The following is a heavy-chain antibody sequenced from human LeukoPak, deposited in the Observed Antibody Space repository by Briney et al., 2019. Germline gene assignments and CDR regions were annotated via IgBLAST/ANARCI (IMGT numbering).Heavy chain of an antibody. Sequence: GESLKISCKGFGYSFTRYWIGWVRPRPGKGVGGMGIIYPGDSDTRYSPSFQGQVTISADKSISTAYLQWSSLKASDTAMYYCARRSSGEGYFDYWGQGTLVTVSS. CDR1: GYSFTRYW. V-gene: IGHV5-51*01. CDR2: IYPGDSDT. CDR3: ARRSSGEGYFDY. D-gene: IGHD6-19*01. J-gene: IGHJ4*02.